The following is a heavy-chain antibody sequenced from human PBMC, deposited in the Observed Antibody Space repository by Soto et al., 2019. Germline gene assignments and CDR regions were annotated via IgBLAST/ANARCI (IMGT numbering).Heavy chain of an antibody. CDR3: PTVSPSPYYCYVDL. CDR1: GFTFSKAW. CDR2: IKSKTDGETT. J-gene: IGHJ2*01. Sequence: EVQLVESGGGLVKPGGSLRLSCAASGFTFSKAWMSWVRQAPGKGLEWVGRIKSKTDGETTDDAAPVKGRFTISRDDAKNTVHLQMNRVKTEDTAVYYCPTVSPSPYYCYVDLWGRGTLVTVSS. V-gene: IGHV3-15*01.